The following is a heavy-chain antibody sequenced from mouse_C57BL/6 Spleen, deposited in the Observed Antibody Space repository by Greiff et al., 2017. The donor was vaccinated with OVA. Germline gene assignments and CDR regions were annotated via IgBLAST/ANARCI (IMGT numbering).Heavy chain of an antibody. CDR3: ARDAGEKGFDY. Sequence: EVMLVESGGGLVQSGRSLRLSCATSGFTFSDFYMEWVRQAPGKGLEWIAASRNKANDYTTEYSASVKGRFIVSRDTSQSILYLQMNALRAEDTAIYYCARDAGEKGFDYWGQGTTLTVSS. V-gene: IGHV7-1*01. CDR1: GFTFSDFY. CDR2: SRNKANDYTT. J-gene: IGHJ2*01.